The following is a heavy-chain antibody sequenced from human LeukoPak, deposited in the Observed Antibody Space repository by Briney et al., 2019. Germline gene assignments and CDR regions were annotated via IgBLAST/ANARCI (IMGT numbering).Heavy chain of an antibody. V-gene: IGHV4-61*02. CDR3: ARYCSSSSCYSDAFDY. CDR1: GDSCGSVSSGSYS. CDR2: IHTGGGT. J-gene: IGHJ4*02. Sequence: SQTLSLTCTVSGDSCGSVSSGSYSWSWIRQPAGKGLEWIGRIHTGGGTTYNPSLKSRLTISRDTSKNQFSLKLTSVTAADTAVYYCARYCSSSSCYSDAFDYWGPGSLVTVSS. D-gene: IGHD2-2*01.